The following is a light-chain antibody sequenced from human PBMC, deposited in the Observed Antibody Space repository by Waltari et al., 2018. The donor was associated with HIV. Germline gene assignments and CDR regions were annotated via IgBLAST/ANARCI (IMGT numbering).Light chain of an antibody. V-gene: IGLV1-51*02. CDR1: SSNIATNY. CDR2: ETY. J-gene: IGLJ2*01. CDR3: GTWDSSLSSMV. Sequence: QSVLTQPPSVSAAPGQKVTISCSGSSSNIATNYVFWYQQRPGTAPKLLIYETYRRSSGIPDRFSGSNPGTSATLGISGLQTGDEADYSCGTWDSSLSSMVFGGGTKLTVL.